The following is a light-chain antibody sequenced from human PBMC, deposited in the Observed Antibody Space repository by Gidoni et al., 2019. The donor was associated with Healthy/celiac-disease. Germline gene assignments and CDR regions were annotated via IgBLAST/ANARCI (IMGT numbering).Light chain of an antibody. J-gene: IGKJ4*01. CDR2: WAS. CDR3: QQYYSTPLT. CDR1: QSVLYSSNNKNY. Sequence: DIVMTQPQDSLAVSLGERATINCKSSQSVLYSSNNKNYLAWYQQKPGQPPKLLIYWASTRESGVPDRFSGSGSGTDFTLTISSLQAEDVAVYYCQQYYSTPLTFGGGTKVEIK. V-gene: IGKV4-1*01.